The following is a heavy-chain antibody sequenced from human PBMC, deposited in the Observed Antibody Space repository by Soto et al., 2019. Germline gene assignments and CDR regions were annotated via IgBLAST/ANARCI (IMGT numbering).Heavy chain of an antibody. V-gene: IGHV1-69*06. CDR2: TIPIFGTP. CDR1: GGTFSSYG. J-gene: IGHJ6*02. Sequence: QVQLVQSGAEVKKPGSSVKVSCKASGGTFSSYGITWVRQAPGQGLEWMGGTIPIFGTPNYAQKFQGRVTITADKSTSTTYMALSSLRSEDTAVFYCATGQLLGYCSSTNCPYGMDVWGQGTTVTVSS. CDR3: ATGQLLGYCSSTNCPYGMDV. D-gene: IGHD2-2*01.